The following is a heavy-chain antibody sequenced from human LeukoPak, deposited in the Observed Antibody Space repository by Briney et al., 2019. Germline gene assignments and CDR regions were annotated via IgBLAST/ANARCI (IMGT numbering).Heavy chain of an antibody. Sequence: ASAKVSCKASGYTFTSYYMHWVRQAPGQGLEWMGIINPSGGSTSYAQKFQGRVTMTRDTSTSTVYMELSSLRSEDTAVYYCARVPAAAGTDDAFDIWGQGTMVTVSS. V-gene: IGHV1-46*01. CDR1: GYTFTSYY. D-gene: IGHD6-13*01. CDR3: ARVPAAAGTDDAFDI. J-gene: IGHJ3*02. CDR2: INPSGGST.